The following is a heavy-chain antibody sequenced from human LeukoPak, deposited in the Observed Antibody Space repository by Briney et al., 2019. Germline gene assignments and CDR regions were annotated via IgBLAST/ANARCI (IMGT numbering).Heavy chain of an antibody. D-gene: IGHD2-2*01. J-gene: IGHJ4*02. V-gene: IGHV3-23*01. Sequence: GGSLRLSCAASGFSFSSYAMSWVRQAPGTGLEWVSSISASGTYTYSADFVKGRFSISRDNSKNTLYLTINSLRAEDTAVYYCAKGRRGNCSSTSCSGSYFDYWGQGTLVTVSS. CDR1: GFSFSSYA. CDR2: ISASGTYT. CDR3: AKGRRGNCSSTSCSGSYFDY.